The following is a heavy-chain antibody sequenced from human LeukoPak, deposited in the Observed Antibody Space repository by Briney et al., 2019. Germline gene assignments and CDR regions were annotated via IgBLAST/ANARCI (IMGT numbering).Heavy chain of an antibody. V-gene: IGHV1-8*01. CDR1: GYTFTSYD. CDR3: ARTLGDSSGYYDYYYYMDV. CDR2: MNPNSGNT. Sequence: GASVKVSCKASGYTFTSYDINWVRQGTGQGLEWRGGMNPNSGNTGYAQKFQGRVTMTRNTSISTAYMELSSLRSEDTAVYYCARTLGDSSGYYDYYYYMDVWGKGTTVTVSS. J-gene: IGHJ6*03. D-gene: IGHD3-22*01.